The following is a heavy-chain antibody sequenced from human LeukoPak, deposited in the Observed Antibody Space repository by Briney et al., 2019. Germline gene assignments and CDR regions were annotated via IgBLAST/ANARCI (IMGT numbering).Heavy chain of an antibody. J-gene: IGHJ4*02. CDR2: ISTDGRDT. D-gene: IGHD1-14*01. V-gene: IGHV3-74*01. CDR1: GFTFSNYW. CDR3: ARVPETTQLFDY. Sequence: GGSLRLSCAASGFTFSNYWMDWVRQDPGKGLVWVSRISTDGRDTTYADSVKGRFTISRDNAKDTVYLQMNSLRAEGTAVYYCARVPETTQLFDYWGQGTLVTVSS.